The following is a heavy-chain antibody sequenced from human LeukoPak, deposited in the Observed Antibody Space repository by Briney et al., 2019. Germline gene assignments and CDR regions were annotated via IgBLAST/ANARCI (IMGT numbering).Heavy chain of an antibody. CDR3: ARDSSSSGGAFDY. D-gene: IGHD6-6*01. Sequence: ASVKVSCKASGYTFTGYFIHWVRQAPGQGLEWMGWINPNSGGTNYAQKFQGRVTMTRDTSINTAHMELSRLRSDDTAVYYCARDSSSSGGAFDYWGQGTLVTVSS. J-gene: IGHJ4*02. V-gene: IGHV1-2*02. CDR2: INPNSGGT. CDR1: GYTFTGYF.